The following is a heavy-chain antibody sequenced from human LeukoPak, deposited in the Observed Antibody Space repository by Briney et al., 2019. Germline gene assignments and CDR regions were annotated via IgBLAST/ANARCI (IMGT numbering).Heavy chain of an antibody. CDR3: ARDRLGDSSGYYSRWFDP. V-gene: IGHV1-69*05. CDR1: GGTFSSYT. CDR2: IIPIFGTA. D-gene: IGHD3-22*01. J-gene: IGHJ5*02. Sequence: SVKVSCKASGGTFSSYTISWVRQAPGQGLEWMGGIIPIFGTANYAQKFQGRVTITTDESTSTAYMELSSLRSEDTAVYYCARDRLGDSSGYYSRWFDPWGQGTLVTVSS.